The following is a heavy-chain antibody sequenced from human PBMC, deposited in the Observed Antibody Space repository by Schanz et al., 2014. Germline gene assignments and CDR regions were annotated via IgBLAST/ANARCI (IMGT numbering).Heavy chain of an antibody. CDR3: ARDAADFYDILTEEDY. J-gene: IGHJ4*02. CDR1: GFNFNNYD. V-gene: IGHV1-8*01. D-gene: IGHD3-9*01. CDR2: MNPKTGNT. Sequence: QVQLVQSGAEVKKPGASVKVSCTASGFNFNNYDINWVRQATGQGLEWMGWMNPKTGNTDHAQKFQGRVSMTWDTSTSTAYMELRSLRSDDTAVYYCARDAADFYDILTEEDYWGQGTLVTVSS.